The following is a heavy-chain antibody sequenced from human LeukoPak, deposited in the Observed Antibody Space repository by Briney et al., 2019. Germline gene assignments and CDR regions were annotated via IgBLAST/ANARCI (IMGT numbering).Heavy chain of an antibody. D-gene: IGHD3-10*01. CDR3: AHKGRGSGSYTM. CDR2: HYWNNDK. V-gene: IGHV2-5*01. CDR1: GFSLSTTGVA. Sequence: SGPTLVNPTQTLTLTCTFSGFSLSTTGVAVGWIRQPPGKALEWLAVHYWNNDKSYSPSLKSRLTITKDTSKNQVVLIMTNMDPVDTATYYCAHKGRGSGSYTMWGQGTLVTVSS. J-gene: IGHJ4*02.